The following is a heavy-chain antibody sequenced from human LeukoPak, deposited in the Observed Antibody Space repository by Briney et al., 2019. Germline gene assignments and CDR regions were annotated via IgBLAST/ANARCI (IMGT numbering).Heavy chain of an antibody. CDR2: IYYSGST. V-gene: IGHV4-61*08. D-gene: IGHD3-10*01. CDR3: ARELGKVLWFGELPQNWFDP. Sequence: SGTLSLTCTVSGGSISSGGYYWSWIRQPPGKGLEWIGYIYYSGSTNYNPSLKSRVTISVDTSKNQFSLKLSSVTAADTAVYYCARELGKVLWFGELPQNWFDPWGQGTLVTVSS. CDR1: GGSISSGGYY. J-gene: IGHJ5*02.